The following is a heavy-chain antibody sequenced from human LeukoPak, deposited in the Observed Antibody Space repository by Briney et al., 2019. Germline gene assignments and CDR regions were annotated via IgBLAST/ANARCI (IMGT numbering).Heavy chain of an antibody. D-gene: IGHD5-24*01. Sequence: SVKVSCKASGGTFSSYAISWVRQAPGQGLEWMGRIIPILGIANYAQKLQGRVTITADKSTSTAYMELSSLRSEDTAVYYCAVARDGYNLYYYYGMDVWGQGTTVTVSS. V-gene: IGHV1-69*04. CDR2: IIPILGIA. J-gene: IGHJ6*02. CDR1: GGTFSSYA. CDR3: AVARDGYNLYYYYGMDV.